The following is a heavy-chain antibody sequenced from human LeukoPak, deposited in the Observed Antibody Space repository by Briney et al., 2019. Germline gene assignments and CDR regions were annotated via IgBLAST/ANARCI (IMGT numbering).Heavy chain of an antibody. D-gene: IGHD6-13*01. Sequence: GVLRLSCVASGFTSSTYWMSWFRQAPGKGLEWVANIKEDGSEKYYVDSVKGRFTVSRDNAENSLYLQMNSLTVEDTAVYYCARDPAAWDFWGQGTLVTVSS. CDR3: ARDPAAWDF. CDR1: GFTSSTYW. CDR2: IKEDGSEK. J-gene: IGHJ4*02. V-gene: IGHV3-7*01.